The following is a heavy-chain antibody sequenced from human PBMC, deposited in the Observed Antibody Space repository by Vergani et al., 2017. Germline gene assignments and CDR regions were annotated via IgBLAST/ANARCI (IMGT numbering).Heavy chain of an antibody. V-gene: IGHV4-34*01. CDR1: GGSFSGYY. CDR2: INHSGST. D-gene: IGHD5/OR15-5a*01. CDR3: ARHAVYYYFDY. J-gene: IGHJ4*02. Sequence: QVQLQQWGAGLLKPSETLSLTCAVYGGSFSGYYWSWIRQPPGKGLEWFGEINHSGSTNYNPSLKSRVTISVDTSKNQFSLKLSSVTAADTAVYYCARHAVYYYFDYWGQGTLVTVSS.